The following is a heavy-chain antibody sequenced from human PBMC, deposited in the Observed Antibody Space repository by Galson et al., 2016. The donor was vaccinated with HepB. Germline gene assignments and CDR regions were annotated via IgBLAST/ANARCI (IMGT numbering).Heavy chain of an antibody. CDR3: ARGTLGTTATMAFDY. CDR1: GATISNDYW. D-gene: IGHD1-26*01. CDR2: IYQTGTA. V-gene: IGHV4-4*02. J-gene: IGHJ4*02. Sequence: SETLSLTCAVSGATISNDYWWSWVRQSPEKGFEWLGEIYQTGTANYNPSFTRRATISVDTSKNEISLRLDSATAADTAVYYCARGTLGTTATMAFDYWGQGTPVSVSS.